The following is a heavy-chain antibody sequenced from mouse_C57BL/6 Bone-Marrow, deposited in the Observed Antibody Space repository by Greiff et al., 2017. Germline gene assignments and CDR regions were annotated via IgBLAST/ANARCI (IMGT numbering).Heavy chain of an antibody. CDR3: ARAGRGGYWYFDV. J-gene: IGHJ1*03. Sequence: QVTLKESGPGILQSSQTLSLTCSFSGFSLSTSGMGVSWIRQPSGKGLEWLALIFWDDDKRYNPSLKRQPTLSKDTSSNQVFLKITSVDTADTATYFCARAGRGGYWYFDVWGTGTTVTVSS. CDR1: GFSLSTSGMG. CDR2: IFWDDDK. D-gene: IGHD3-3*01. V-gene: IGHV8-12*01.